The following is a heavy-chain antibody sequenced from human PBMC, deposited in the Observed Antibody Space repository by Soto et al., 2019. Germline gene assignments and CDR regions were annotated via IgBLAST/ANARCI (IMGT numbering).Heavy chain of an antibody. Sequence: GGSLRLSCAASGFISSSYDMSWVRQAPGKGLEWVSTILVDGRTFYVDSVKGRFTISRDTSQNTVYLQMNSLTAGDTALYYCAKATATGGGAFDICGQGTMVTVSS. V-gene: IGHV3-23*01. D-gene: IGHD2-8*02. CDR1: GFISSSYD. CDR3: AKATATGGGAFDI. CDR2: ILVDGRT. J-gene: IGHJ3*02.